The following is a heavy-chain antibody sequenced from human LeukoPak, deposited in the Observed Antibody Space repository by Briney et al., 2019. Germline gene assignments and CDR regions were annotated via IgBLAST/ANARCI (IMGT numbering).Heavy chain of an antibody. Sequence: GGSLRLSCAASGFTFSSHSMNWVRQAPGKGLEWISDISKSSSTIYYAGPVKGRFTISRDNAKNSLYLQMNSLRAEDTAVYYCARRYCSGGSCYFDYWGQGTLVTVSS. V-gene: IGHV3-48*01. CDR3: ARRYCSGGSCYFDY. J-gene: IGHJ4*02. CDR2: ISKSSSTI. CDR1: GFTFSSHS. D-gene: IGHD2-15*01.